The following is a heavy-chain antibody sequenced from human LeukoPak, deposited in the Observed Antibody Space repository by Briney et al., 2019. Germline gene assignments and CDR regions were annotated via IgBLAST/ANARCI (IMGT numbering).Heavy chain of an antibody. J-gene: IGHJ4*02. CDR3: ARDRGSLEVATIKDY. D-gene: IGHD5-24*01. CDR2: IKQDGSEK. V-gene: IGHV3-7*01. Sequence: PGGSLRLSCAASGFTFSSYAMSWVRQAPGKGLEWVANIKQDGSEKYYVDSVKGRFTISRDNAKNSLYLQMNSLRAEDTAVYYCARDRGSLEVATIKDYWGQGTLVTVSS. CDR1: GFTFSSYA.